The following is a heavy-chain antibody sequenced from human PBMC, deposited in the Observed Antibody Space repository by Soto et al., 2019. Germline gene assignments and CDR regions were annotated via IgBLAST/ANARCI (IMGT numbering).Heavy chain of an antibody. J-gene: IGHJ5*02. D-gene: IGHD2-2*01. CDR1: GGSISSYY. V-gene: IGHV4-4*07. CDR2: IYTSGST. CDR3: ARVSACSSTSCPNWFDP. Sequence: QVQLQESGPGLVKPSETLSLTCTVSGGSISSYYWSWIRQPAGKGQEWIGRIYTSGSTNYNPSLKSRVTMSVYTSKDQFSLKLSSVTAADTAVYYCARVSACSSTSCPNWFDPWGQGTLVTVSS.